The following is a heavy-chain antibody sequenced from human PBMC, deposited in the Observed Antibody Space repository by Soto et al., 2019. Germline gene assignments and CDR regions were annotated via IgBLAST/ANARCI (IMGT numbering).Heavy chain of an antibody. J-gene: IGHJ6*02. V-gene: IGHV5-51*01. CDR1: GDKFTNYW. CDR3: ARLGFDYDFLSGYYNVHHYYGIDV. CDR2: IHVGTSDI. Sequence: PGESLKISCKDSGDKFTNYWIAWVRQMPGKGLEWMGIIHVGTSDIRYTPSFKGQVTISADKSIRTAYLQWSSLKASDTATYYCARLGFDYDFLSGYYNVHHYYGIDVWGQGTTVTVSS. D-gene: IGHD3-3*01.